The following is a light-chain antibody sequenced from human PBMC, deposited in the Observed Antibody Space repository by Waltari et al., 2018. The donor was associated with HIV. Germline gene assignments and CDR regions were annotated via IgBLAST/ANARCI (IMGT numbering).Light chain of an antibody. Sequence: QSVLTQPPSASGAPGQRVTISCSGSPPNIGSSTVTWYQQFSRAAPKLLIYADAQRPSGVPDRFSGSKSGTSASLVISGLQSEDEADYYCSTWDERLNGVVFGGGTRLTVV. V-gene: IGLV1-44*01. CDR3: STWDERLNGVV. CDR1: PPNIGSST. J-gene: IGLJ2*01. CDR2: ADA.